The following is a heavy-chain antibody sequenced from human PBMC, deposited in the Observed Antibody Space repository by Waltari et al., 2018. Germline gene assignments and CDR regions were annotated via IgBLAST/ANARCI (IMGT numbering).Heavy chain of an antibody. J-gene: IGHJ4*02. Sequence: VQLVESGGGFTQPGRSLRLSCSASGFDFSNYWMHWVRQVPGRGLGWVSRINSDGTMTTYADSVKGRFTISRDNARKMLYLQMNSLRREDTAIYYCVQGIGDSWGQGTLVTVSS. CDR1: GFDFSNYW. CDR3: VQGIGDS. V-gene: IGHV3-74*03. CDR2: INSDGTMT. D-gene: IGHD3-10*01.